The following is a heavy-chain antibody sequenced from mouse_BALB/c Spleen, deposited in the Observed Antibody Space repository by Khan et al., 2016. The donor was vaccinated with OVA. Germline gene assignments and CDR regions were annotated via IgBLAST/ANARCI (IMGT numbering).Heavy chain of an antibody. CDR3: AKDPRYYAMDY. J-gene: IGHJ4*01. CDR2: IWAGGSK. V-gene: IGHV2-6-5*01. CDR1: GFSLTDYA. Sequence: QVQLKESGPGLVAPSQSLSITCTVSGFSLTDYAVSWIRQPPGKGLEWLGVIWAGGSKYYNLALKSRLSISKDNSKSQVFLKMNSLQTDDTAMYYCAKDPRYYAMDYWGQGTSGTVSS.